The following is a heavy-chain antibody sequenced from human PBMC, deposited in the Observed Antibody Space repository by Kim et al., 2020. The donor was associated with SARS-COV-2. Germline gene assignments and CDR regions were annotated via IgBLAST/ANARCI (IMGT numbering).Heavy chain of an antibody. CDR3: ATPKGRSWELAGFDY. Sequence: GGSLRLSCAASGFTFSSYAMSWVRQAPGKGLEWVSAISSSGGSTYYADSVKGRFTISSDNSKNTLYLQMNSLRAEDTAVYYCATPKGRSWELAGFDYWGQGTLVTVSS. V-gene: IGHV3-23*01. CDR2: ISSSGGST. CDR1: GFTFSSYA. D-gene: IGHD1-26*01. J-gene: IGHJ4*02.